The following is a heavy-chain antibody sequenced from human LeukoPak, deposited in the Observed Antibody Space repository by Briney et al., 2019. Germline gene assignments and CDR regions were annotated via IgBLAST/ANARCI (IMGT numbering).Heavy chain of an antibody. CDR1: GFTFSNYA. D-gene: IGHD3-3*01. CDR3: AKATGGAVITPFDY. J-gene: IGHJ4*02. V-gene: IGHV3-23*01. Sequence: PGGSLRPSCAASGFTFSNYAMSWVRQAPGKGLEWVSTISGSGGSTYYADSVKGRFTISRDTSKNTLYLQMNSLRAEDTAVYYCAKATGGAVITPFDYWGQGTLVTVSS. CDR2: ISGSGGST.